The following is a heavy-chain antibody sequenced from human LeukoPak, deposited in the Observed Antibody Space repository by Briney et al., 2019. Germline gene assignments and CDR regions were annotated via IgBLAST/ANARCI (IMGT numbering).Heavy chain of an antibody. D-gene: IGHD3-10*01. J-gene: IGHJ4*02. V-gene: IGHV3-74*01. Sequence: PGGSLRLSCAASGFTFSSYAMSWVRQAPGKGLVWVSRIKNDGKITTYADSVKGRFTTSRDNSKNTLYLQMNSLRAEDTAVYYCARIRGGYWGQGTLVTVSS. CDR3: ARIRGGY. CDR2: IKNDGKIT. CDR1: GFTFSSYA.